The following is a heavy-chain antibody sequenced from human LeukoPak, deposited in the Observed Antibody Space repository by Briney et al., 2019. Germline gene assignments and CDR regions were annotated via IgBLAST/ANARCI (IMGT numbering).Heavy chain of an antibody. V-gene: IGHV4-59*12. Sequence: PSETLSLTCTVSGGSISSYYWSWIRQPPGKGLEWIGYIYYSGSTNYNPSLKSRVTISVDTSKNQFSLKLSSVTAADTAVYYCARVPRGDSNAYKGVYWGQGTLVTVSS. CDR2: IYYSGST. D-gene: IGHD3-22*01. J-gene: IGHJ4*02. CDR3: ARVPRGDSNAYKGVY. CDR1: GGSISSYY.